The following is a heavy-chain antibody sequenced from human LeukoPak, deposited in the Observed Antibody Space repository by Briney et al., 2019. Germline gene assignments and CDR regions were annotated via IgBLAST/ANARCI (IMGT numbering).Heavy chain of an antibody. CDR3: AKDGRDGYNYGWFDP. Sequence: GGSLRLSCAASGFTFDDYAMHWVRQAPGKGLEWVSGISWNSGSIGYADSVKGRFTTSRDNAKNSLYLQMNSLRAEDTALYYCAKDGRDGYNYGWFDPWGQGTLVTVSS. J-gene: IGHJ5*02. D-gene: IGHD5-24*01. V-gene: IGHV3-9*01. CDR2: ISWNSGSI. CDR1: GFTFDDYA.